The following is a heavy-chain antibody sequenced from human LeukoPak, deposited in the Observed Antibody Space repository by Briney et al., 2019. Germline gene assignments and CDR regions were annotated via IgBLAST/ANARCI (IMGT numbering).Heavy chain of an antibody. J-gene: IGHJ6*02. CDR2: IYYSGST. CDR3: ARPVDYLNYYGMDV. V-gene: IGHV4-31*03. Sequence: SETLSLTCTVSGGSISSGGYYWSWIRQHPGKGLEWIGYIYYSGSTYYNPSLKSRVTISVDTSKNQFSLKLSSVTAADTAVYYCARPVDYLNYYGMDVWGQGTTVTVSS. CDR1: GGSISSGGYY. D-gene: IGHD4-23*01.